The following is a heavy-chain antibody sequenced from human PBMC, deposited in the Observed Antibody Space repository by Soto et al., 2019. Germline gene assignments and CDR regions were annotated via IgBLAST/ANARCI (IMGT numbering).Heavy chain of an antibody. J-gene: IGHJ6*02. CDR1: GFTFSSYA. V-gene: IGHV3-30-3*01. Sequence: PGGSLRLSCAASGFTFSSYAMHWVRQAPGKGLEWVAVISYDGSNKYYADSVKGRFTISRDNSKNTLYLQMNSLRAEDTAGYYCARVQHYSNSFLSNYYGMEVWGQGTTVTVSS. CDR3: ARVQHYSNSFLSNYYGMEV. CDR2: ISYDGSNK. D-gene: IGHD4-4*01.